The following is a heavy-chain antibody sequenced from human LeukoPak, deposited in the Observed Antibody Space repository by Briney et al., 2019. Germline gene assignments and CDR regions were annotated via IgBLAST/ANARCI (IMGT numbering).Heavy chain of an antibody. D-gene: IGHD3-3*01. J-gene: IGHJ6*02. Sequence: GRSLRLSCAASGFTFSSYGMHWVRQAPGKGLAWVAVISYDGSNKYYADSVKGRFTISRDNSKNTLYLQMNSLRAEDTAVYYCAKDRAIFGVVIEYGMDVWGQGTTVTVPS. CDR1: GFTFSSYG. V-gene: IGHV3-30*18. CDR3: AKDRAIFGVVIEYGMDV. CDR2: ISYDGSNK.